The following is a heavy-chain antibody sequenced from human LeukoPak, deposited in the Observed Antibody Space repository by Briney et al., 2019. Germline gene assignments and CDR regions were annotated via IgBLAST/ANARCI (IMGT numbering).Heavy chain of an antibody. Sequence: GGSLRLSCAASGFTFSSYTMHWVRQAPGKGLEWVAVISYDGSNKYYADSVKGRFTISRDNSKNTLYLQMNSLRVEDTAVYYCAKVAKYYYGPETYYFFEQWGQGTPVTASS. V-gene: IGHV3-30*04. CDR1: GFTFSSYT. CDR3: AKVAKYYYGPETYYFFEQ. J-gene: IGHJ4*02. D-gene: IGHD3-10*01. CDR2: ISYDGSNK.